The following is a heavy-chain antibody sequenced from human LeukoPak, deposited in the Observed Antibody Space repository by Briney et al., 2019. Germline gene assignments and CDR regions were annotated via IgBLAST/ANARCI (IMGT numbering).Heavy chain of an antibody. D-gene: IGHD5-18*01. J-gene: IGHJ3*02. Sequence: PSETLSLTCAVYGGSFSGYYWSWIRQPPGKGLEWIGEINHSGSTNYNPSLKSRVTISVDTSKNQFSLKLSSVTAADTAVYYCARPIQLWRKYDAFDIWGQGTMVTVSS. CDR1: GGSFSGYY. CDR2: INHSGST. CDR3: ARPIQLWRKYDAFDI. V-gene: IGHV4-34*01.